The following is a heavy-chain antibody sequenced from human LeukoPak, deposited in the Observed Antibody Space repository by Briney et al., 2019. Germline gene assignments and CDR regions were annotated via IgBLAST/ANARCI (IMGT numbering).Heavy chain of an antibody. CDR1: GFSFSTYS. Sequence: GGSLRLSCAASGFSFSTYSMIWVRQAPGKGLEWVSSVSGTSEYIYYADSVRGRFTISRDNAKNTVYLQMNSLRAEDTAVYYCARGSYGMDVWGQGTTVTVSS. V-gene: IGHV3-21*04. J-gene: IGHJ6*02. CDR2: VSGTSEYI. CDR3: ARGSYGMDV.